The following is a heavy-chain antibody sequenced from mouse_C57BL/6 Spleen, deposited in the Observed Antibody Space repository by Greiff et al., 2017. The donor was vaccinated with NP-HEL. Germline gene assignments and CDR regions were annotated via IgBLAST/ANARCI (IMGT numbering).Heavy chain of an antibody. V-gene: IGHV5-17*01. D-gene: IGHD1-3*01. CDR1: GFTFSDYG. J-gene: IGHJ3*01. CDR2: ISSGSSTI. CDR3: GSAPLKGTDAWFAY. Sequence: EVKLVESGGGLVKPGGSLKLSCAASGFTFSDYGMHWVRQAPEKGLEWVAYISSGSSTIYYADTVKGRFTISRDNAKNTLFLQMTSLTSEDTAMYDCGSAPLKGTDAWFAYWGQGTMVTVSA.